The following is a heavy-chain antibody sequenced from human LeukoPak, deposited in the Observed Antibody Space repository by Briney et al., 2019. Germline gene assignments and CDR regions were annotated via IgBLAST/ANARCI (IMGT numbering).Heavy chain of an antibody. Sequence: GGSLRLSCAASGFIVSESYMGWVRQAPGKGLEWVSVIYKDGSPHYADSAKGRFTVSRDSSKNALYLQMNSPRGEDTAVYYCATRYFYIGSRYYYGYFFDYWGQGTLVTVSS. CDR3: ATRYFYIGSRYYYGYFFDY. D-gene: IGHD3-22*01. CDR2: IYKDGSP. V-gene: IGHV3-53*01. J-gene: IGHJ4*02. CDR1: GFIVSESY.